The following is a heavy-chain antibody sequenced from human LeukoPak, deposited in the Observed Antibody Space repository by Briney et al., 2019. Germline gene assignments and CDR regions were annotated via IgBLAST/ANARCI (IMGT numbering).Heavy chain of an antibody. Sequence: TGGSLRLSCAASGFTFSSYAMHWVRQAPGKGLEWVAVISYDGSNKYYADSVKGRFTISRDNSKNTLYLQMNSLRAEDTAVYYCARGALTSDSRGVFDYWGQGTLVTVSS. J-gene: IGHJ4*02. CDR2: ISYDGSNK. CDR3: ARGALTSDSRGVFDY. CDR1: GFTFSSYA. D-gene: IGHD3-10*01. V-gene: IGHV3-30-3*01.